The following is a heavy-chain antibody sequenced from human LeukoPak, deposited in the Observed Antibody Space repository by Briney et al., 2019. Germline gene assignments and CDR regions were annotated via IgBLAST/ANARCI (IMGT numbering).Heavy chain of an antibody. CDR3: AKSPTYYYDSSAWGYLDY. CDR1: GFTFSSYA. J-gene: IGHJ4*02. V-gene: IGHV3-23*01. Sequence: GGSLRLSCAASGFTFSSYAMSWVRQAPGKGLEWVSVISGSGGSTYYADSVKGRFTISRDNSRNRLYLQMNSLSAEDTAVYYCAKSPTYYYDSSAWGYLDYWGQGTLVTVSS. D-gene: IGHD3-22*01. CDR2: ISGSGGST.